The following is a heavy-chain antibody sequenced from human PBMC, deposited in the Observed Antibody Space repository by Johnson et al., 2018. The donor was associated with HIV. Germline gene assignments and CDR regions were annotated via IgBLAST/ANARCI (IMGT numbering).Heavy chain of an antibody. CDR1: GFTFSSYA. V-gene: IGHV3-30*04. CDR3: ARGSYYFWSGYYTGHDAFDI. J-gene: IGHJ3*02. D-gene: IGHD3-3*01. Sequence: QVQLVESGGGVVQPGRSLRLSCAASGFTFSSYAMHWVRQAPGKGLEWVAVISYDGSNKYYADSVKGRFTISRDNSKNTLYLQMNSLRAEDTAVYYCARGSYYFWSGYYTGHDAFDIWGQGTMVTVSS. CDR2: ISYDGSNK.